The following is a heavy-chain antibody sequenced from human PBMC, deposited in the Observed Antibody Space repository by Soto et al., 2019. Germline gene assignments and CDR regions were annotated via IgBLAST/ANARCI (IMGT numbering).Heavy chain of an antibody. D-gene: IGHD6-13*01. CDR2: IKQDGSEE. CDR3: ARIAASGRGWDV. CDR1: GFNFSSYW. Sequence: EVQLVESGGGLVQPGGSLRLSCVDSGFNFSSYWMSWVRQAPVKGLEWVGNIKQDGSEENYADSVKGRFTISRDNAKNSMYLHMNSLRVEDTAVYYCARIAASGRGWDVWGQGTTVVVSS. J-gene: IGHJ6*02. V-gene: IGHV3-7*01.